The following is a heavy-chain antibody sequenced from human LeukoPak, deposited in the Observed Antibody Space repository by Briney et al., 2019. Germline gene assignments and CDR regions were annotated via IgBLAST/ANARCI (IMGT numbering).Heavy chain of an antibody. V-gene: IGHV1-69*13. CDR1: GYTFSSYA. CDR3: ARARDILTPRKISGNWFDP. D-gene: IGHD3-9*01. CDR2: IIPIFGTA. J-gene: IGHJ5*02. Sequence: GASVKVSCKASGYTFSSYAISWVRQAPGQGLEWMGGIIPIFGTANYAQKFQGRVTITADESTSTAYMELSSLRSEDTAVYYCARARDILTPRKISGNWFDPWGQGTLVTVSS.